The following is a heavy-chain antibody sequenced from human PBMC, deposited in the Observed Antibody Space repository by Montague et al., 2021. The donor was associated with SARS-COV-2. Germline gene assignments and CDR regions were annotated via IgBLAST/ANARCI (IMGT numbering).Heavy chain of an antibody. V-gene: IGHV4-34*01. Sequence: SETLSLTCAVSGGSFSGYYWSWIRQPPGKGLEWIGEINHSGSTNYNPSLTSRVTISVDTSKNQFSLKLGSVTAADAAVYFCARGFRSVVPADQGVVFYYYFDLDVWGQGTTVTVSS. CDR3: ARGFRSVVPADQGVVFYYYFDLDV. J-gene: IGHJ6*02. D-gene: IGHD2-2*01. CDR2: INHSGST. CDR1: GGSFSGYY.